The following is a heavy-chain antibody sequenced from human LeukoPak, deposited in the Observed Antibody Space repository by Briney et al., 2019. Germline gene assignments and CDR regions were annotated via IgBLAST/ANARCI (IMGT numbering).Heavy chain of an antibody. CDR1: GFSLSVYW. Sequence: GGSLRLSCVASGFSLSVYWMHWVRQAPGKGLVWVSRINSDGSTTNYADSVKGRFTISRDNAKNTLYVQMDSLRAEDTAVYYCVRGTSRKNGYSGDDPYWGQGTLVTVSS. CDR3: VRGTSRKNGYSGDDPY. CDR2: INSDGSTT. J-gene: IGHJ1*01. D-gene: IGHD5-12*01. V-gene: IGHV3-74*01.